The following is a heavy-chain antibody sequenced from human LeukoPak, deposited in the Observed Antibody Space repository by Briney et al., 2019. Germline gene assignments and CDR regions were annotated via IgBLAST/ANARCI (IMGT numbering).Heavy chain of an antibody. Sequence: SETLSLTCAVNAESFNGYYWTWIRQSPGKELEWIGEINDVGHTNYNPSLKSRVTISLDTSAKHFSLKLSSVTAADTAVYYCARHQWHYYYYMGVWGKGSTVTVSS. CDR2: INDVGHT. J-gene: IGHJ6*03. V-gene: IGHV4-34*01. D-gene: IGHD6-19*01. CDR3: ARHQWHYYYYMGV. CDR1: AESFNGYY.